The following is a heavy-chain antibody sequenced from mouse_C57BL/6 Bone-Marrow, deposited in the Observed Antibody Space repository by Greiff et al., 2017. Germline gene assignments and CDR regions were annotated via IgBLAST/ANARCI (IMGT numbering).Heavy chain of an antibody. Sequence: QVQLQQPGAELVRPGTSVKLSCKASGYTFTSYWMHWVKQRPGQGLGWIGVIDPSDSYTNYNQKFKGKATLTVATSSSTAYMQLSSLTSEDSSVYSCARAGVYYGSSLAWFAYWGQGTLVTVSA. CDR3: ARAGVYYGSSLAWFAY. V-gene: IGHV1-59*01. D-gene: IGHD1-1*01. J-gene: IGHJ3*01. CDR1: GYTFTSYW. CDR2: IDPSDSYT.